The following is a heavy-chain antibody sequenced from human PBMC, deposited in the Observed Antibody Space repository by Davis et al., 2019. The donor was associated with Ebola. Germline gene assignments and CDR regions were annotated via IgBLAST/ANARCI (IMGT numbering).Heavy chain of an antibody. CDR1: GGSFSGYY. CDR2: INHSGST. J-gene: IGHJ4*02. V-gene: IGHV4-34*01. D-gene: IGHD4-17*01. Sequence: MPGGSLRLSCAVYGGSFSGYYWSWIRQPPGKGLEWIGEINHSGSTNYNPSLKSRVTISVDTSKNQFSLKLSSVTAADTAVYYCARVGTTVTTFDYWGQGTLVTVSS. CDR3: ARVGTTVTTFDY.